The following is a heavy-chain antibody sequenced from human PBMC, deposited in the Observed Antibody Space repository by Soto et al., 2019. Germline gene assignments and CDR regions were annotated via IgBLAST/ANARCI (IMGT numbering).Heavy chain of an antibody. CDR1: GFTFSGFG. CDR2: IYFDGNTK. D-gene: IGHD2-15*01. CDR3: ARDGVAAAAFFGYLDY. Sequence: GGSLRLSCAASGFTFSGFGMHWVRQAPGKGLEWVAIIYFDGNTKYYADSVKGRFTISRDNSENTLYLQMISLRAEDTAVYYCARDGVAAAAFFGYLDYWGQRSPVTVSS. V-gene: IGHV3-33*01. J-gene: IGHJ4*02.